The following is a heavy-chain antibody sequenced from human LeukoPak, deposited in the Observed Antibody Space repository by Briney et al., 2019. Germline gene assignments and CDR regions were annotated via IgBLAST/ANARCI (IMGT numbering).Heavy chain of an antibody. CDR2: IHTRGST. V-gene: IGHV4-4*07. D-gene: IGHD6-13*01. CDR3: ARVPLAAAAFGS. CDR1: GGSISNYY. J-gene: IGHJ4*02. Sequence: SETLSLTCTVSGGSISNYYWSWIRQPAGKGLEWIGRIHTRGSTNYNPFLESRVTISIDKSNNQFSLRLTSVTAADTAVYYCARVPLAAAAFGSWGQGTLVTVSS.